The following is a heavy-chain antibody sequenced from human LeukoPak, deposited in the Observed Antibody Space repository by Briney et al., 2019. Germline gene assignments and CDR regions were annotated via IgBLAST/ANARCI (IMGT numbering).Heavy chain of an antibody. CDR3: AKGDYYDFDY. CDR1: GFTFSNYD. D-gene: IGHD3-10*01. Sequence: GGSLRLSCAASGFTFSNYDMNWVRQAPGKGLEWVSIITSGVGITYYGGSVKGRFTISRDNSKNTLYLQMNSLRAEDTAVYYCAKGDYYDFDYWGQGTLVTVSS. CDR2: ITSGVGIT. J-gene: IGHJ4*02. V-gene: IGHV3-23*01.